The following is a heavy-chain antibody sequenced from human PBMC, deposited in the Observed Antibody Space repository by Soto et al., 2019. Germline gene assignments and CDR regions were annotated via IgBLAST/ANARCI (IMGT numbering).Heavy chain of an antibody. V-gene: IGHV4-4*02. CDR3: ARVVLSITRGAFDA. CDR1: GGSISSSHW. J-gene: IGHJ3*01. CDR2: ISHSGTS. Sequence: QVQLQESGPGLVKPSGTLSLTCAVSGGSISSSHWWTWFRQSPGKGLEYFGEISHSGTSNSNPSHKSRVPPSMYRAKTHFSLTLTSVTAADTAVYYCARVVLSITRGAFDAWGQGTPVIVSS. D-gene: IGHD1-20*01.